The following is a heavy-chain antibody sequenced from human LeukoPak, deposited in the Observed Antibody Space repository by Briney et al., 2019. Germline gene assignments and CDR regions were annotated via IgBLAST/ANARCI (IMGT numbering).Heavy chain of an antibody. D-gene: IGHD3-10*01. CDR1: RFTFGSYA. V-gene: IGHV3-23*01. CDR2: ISDGAYNT. J-gene: IGHJ4*02. Sequence: GGSLRLSCAASRFTFGSYAMTWVRQAPGKELEWVSTISDGAYNTYYADSVKGRFTISRDNSKYTMYLQMNRMRDEDTAVYYCARVRGSYSCHYWGQGTVVGVPT. CDR3: ARVRGSYSCHY.